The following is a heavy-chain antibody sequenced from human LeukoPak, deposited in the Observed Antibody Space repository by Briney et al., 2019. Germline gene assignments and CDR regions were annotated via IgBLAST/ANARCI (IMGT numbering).Heavy chain of an antibody. J-gene: IGHJ4*02. D-gene: IGHD1-26*01. Sequence: GGSLRLSCAASGFTFDDYAMHWVRQAPGKGLKWVSGISGSGGSTYYADSVKGRFTISRDNSKNTLYLQMNSLRAEDTAVYYCAKEEGDSGSYYVYWGQGTLVTVSS. CDR3: AKEEGDSGSYYVY. V-gene: IGHV3-23*01. CDR2: ISGSGGST. CDR1: GFTFDDYA.